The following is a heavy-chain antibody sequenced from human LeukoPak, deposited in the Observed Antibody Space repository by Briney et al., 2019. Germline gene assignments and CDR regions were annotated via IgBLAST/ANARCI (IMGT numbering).Heavy chain of an antibody. Sequence: SETLCLTCAVYGGSFSGYYWSWIRQPPGKGLEWIGEINHSGSTNYNPSLKSRVTISVDTSKNQFSLKLSSVTAADTAVYYCARGSEICSGGSCYGSFVDYWGQGTLVTVSS. J-gene: IGHJ4*02. CDR2: INHSGST. D-gene: IGHD2-15*01. CDR3: ARGSEICSGGSCYGSFVDY. V-gene: IGHV4-34*01. CDR1: GGSFSGYY.